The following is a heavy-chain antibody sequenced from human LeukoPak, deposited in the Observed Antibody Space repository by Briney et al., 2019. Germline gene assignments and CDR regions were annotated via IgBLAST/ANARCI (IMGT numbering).Heavy chain of an antibody. Sequence: GASVKVSCKASGYTLTSYYMRWIRQAPGQGLEWMGIINPTGGSTNYAQKFQGRVTMTRDMSASTVYMELSSLKSEDTAVYYCARFYDSSGYYSNWLDPWGQGTLVTVSS. CDR3: ARFYDSSGYYSNWLDP. D-gene: IGHD3-22*01. J-gene: IGHJ5*02. CDR1: GYTLTSYY. V-gene: IGHV1-46*01. CDR2: INPTGGST.